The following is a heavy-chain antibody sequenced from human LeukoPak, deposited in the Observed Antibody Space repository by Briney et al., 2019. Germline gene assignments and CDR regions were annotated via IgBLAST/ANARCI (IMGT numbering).Heavy chain of an antibody. D-gene: IGHD3-9*01. Sequence: SETLSLTCNVSGDSISSRSYYWGWIRQPPGKGLEWSGSIYFSGSAHYNPSLKSRVTIFVDRSKNQFSLEVRSVTAADTAVYFCARLGDLLTGYYFESWGQGTLVIVSS. V-gene: IGHV4-39*01. J-gene: IGHJ4*02. CDR3: ARLGDLLTGYYFES. CDR1: GDSISSRSYY. CDR2: IYFSGSA.